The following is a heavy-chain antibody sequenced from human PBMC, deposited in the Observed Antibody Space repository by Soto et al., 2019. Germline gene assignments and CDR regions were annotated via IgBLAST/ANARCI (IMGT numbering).Heavy chain of an antibody. J-gene: IGHJ3*02. D-gene: IGHD3-22*01. Sequence: GESLKISCKGSGYSFTSYWIGWVRQMPGKGLEWMGIIYPGGSDTRYSPSFQGQVTISADKSISTAYLQWSSLKASDTAMYYCARPNYYDSSGYYKVGAFDIWGQGTMVTVSS. CDR3: ARPNYYDSSGYYKVGAFDI. CDR1: GYSFTSYW. CDR2: IYPGGSDT. V-gene: IGHV5-51*01.